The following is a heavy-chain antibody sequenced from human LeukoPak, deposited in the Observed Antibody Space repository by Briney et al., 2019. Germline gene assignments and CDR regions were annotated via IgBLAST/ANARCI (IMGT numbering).Heavy chain of an antibody. CDR1: GFTFSSYA. Sequence: PGGSLRLSCAASGFTFSSYAMSWVRQAPGGGLEWVSGISGSAVDTYYEDSVKGRFTISRDNSKNTLYLQMSSLRAGDTAVYYCAKRSFYVIGGYYIDYWGQGTLVTVSS. CDR3: AKRSFYVIGGYYIDY. J-gene: IGHJ4*02. D-gene: IGHD3-22*01. CDR2: ISGSAVDT. V-gene: IGHV3-23*01.